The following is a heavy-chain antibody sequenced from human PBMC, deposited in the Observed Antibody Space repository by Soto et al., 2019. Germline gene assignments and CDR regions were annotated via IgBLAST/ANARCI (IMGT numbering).Heavy chain of an antibody. CDR2: IIPISGTA. V-gene: IGHV1-69*06. D-gene: IGHD6-19*01. J-gene: IGHJ4*02. CDR1: GGTSSSYA. Sequence: SVKVSCKASGGTSSSYAISWVRQAPGQGLEWMGGIIPISGTANYAQTSQGRVTITADKSTSTAYMELSSLRSEDTAVYYCARDRRAGSGWFDYWGQGTLVTVSS. CDR3: ARDRRAGSGWFDY.